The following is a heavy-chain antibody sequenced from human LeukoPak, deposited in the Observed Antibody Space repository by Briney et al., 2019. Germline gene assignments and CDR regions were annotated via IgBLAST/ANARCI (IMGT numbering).Heavy chain of an antibody. J-gene: IGHJ6*04. CDR3: ATDSIAAAGTWGYYYYGMDV. CDR1: GYTLTELS. D-gene: IGHD6-13*01. V-gene: IGHV1-24*01. CDR2: FYPEDGET. Sequence: ASVRVSCTVSGYTLTELSMHWVRQAPGKGLEWVGGFYPEDGETIYAQKFQGRVTMTEDTSTDTAYMELSSLRSEDTAVYYCATDSIAAAGTWGYYYYGMDVWGKGTTVTVSS.